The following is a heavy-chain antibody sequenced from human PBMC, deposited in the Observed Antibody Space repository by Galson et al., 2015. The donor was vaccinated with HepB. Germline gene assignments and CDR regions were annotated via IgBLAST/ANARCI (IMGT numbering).Heavy chain of an antibody. D-gene: IGHD3-10*01. V-gene: IGHV1-3*01. CDR1: GYTFTSYA. Sequence: SVKVSCKASGYTFTSYAMHWVRQAPGQRLEWMGWINAGNGNTKYSQKFQGRVTITRDTSASTAYMELSSLRSEDTAVYYCARPLWFGELFTYYFDYWGQGTLVTVSS. CDR2: INAGNGNT. CDR3: ARPLWFGELFTYYFDY. J-gene: IGHJ4*02.